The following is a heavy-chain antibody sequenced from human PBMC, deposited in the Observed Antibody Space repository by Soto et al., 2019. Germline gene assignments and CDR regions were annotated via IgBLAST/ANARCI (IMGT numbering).Heavy chain of an antibody. CDR1: GGTFSSYA. D-gene: IGHD5-18*01. CDR3: ARGARGYSYGYDSQFDY. CDR2: IIPIFGTA. V-gene: IGHV1-69*13. Sequence: GASVKVSCKASGGTFSSYAISWVRQAPGQGREWMGGIIPIFGTANYAQKFQGRVTITADESTSTAYMELSSLRSEDTAVYYCARGARGYSYGYDSQFDYWGQGTLVTVSS. J-gene: IGHJ4*02.